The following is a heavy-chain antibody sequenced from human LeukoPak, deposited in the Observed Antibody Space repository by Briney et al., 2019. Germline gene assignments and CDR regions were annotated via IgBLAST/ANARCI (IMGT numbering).Heavy chain of an antibody. CDR2: IWYDGSNK. V-gene: IGHV3-33*01. CDR3: ARGGITMIVRVLRSEKPRDYFDY. Sequence: GGSLRLSCAASGFTFSSYGMHWVRQAPGKGLEWVAVIWYDGSNKYYADSVKGRFTISRDNSKNTLYLQMNSLRAEDTAVYYCARGGITMIVRVLRSEKPRDYFDYWGQGTLVTVSS. D-gene: IGHD3-22*01. CDR1: GFTFSSYG. J-gene: IGHJ4*02.